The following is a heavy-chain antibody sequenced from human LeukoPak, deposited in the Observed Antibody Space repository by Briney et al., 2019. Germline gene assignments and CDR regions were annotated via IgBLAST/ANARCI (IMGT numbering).Heavy chain of an antibody. V-gene: IGHV3-66*02. CDR2: IYSGGST. CDR1: GFTVSSNY. Sequence: GGSLRLSCAASGFTVSSNYMSWVRQAPGKGPEWVSVIYSGGSTYYADSVKGRFTISRDNSKNTLYLQMNSLGAEDTAVYYCAGEYYDFWSGYSNYYYYGMDVWGQGTTVTVSS. CDR3: AGEYYDFWSGYSNYYYYGMDV. D-gene: IGHD3-3*01. J-gene: IGHJ6*02.